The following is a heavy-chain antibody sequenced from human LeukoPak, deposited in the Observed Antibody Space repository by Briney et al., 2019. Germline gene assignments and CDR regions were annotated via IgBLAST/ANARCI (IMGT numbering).Heavy chain of an antibody. J-gene: IGHJ5*02. CDR1: GFTFNSYV. D-gene: IGHD3-22*01. CDR3: AKAAEYYYDSSGYGS. V-gene: IGHV3-23*01. Sequence: GGSLRLSCAASGFTFNSYVMSWVRQAPGKGLEWVSAISGGGGTTYYADSVKGRFTISRYNSKNTLYLQMNSLRAEDTAVYYCAKAAEYYYDSSGYGSWGQGTLVTVSS. CDR2: ISGGGGTT.